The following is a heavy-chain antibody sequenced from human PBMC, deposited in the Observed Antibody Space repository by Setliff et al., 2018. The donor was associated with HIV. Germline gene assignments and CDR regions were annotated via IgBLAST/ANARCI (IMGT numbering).Heavy chain of an antibody. Sequence: ASVKVSCKASGGTFTRYAINWVRQAPGQGLEWMGGITPIFGEGKYAQKFQGRVTMTRSTSFSTAYMELSNLTSEDTAIYYCARKHKVSLGRGIVVLWGFDPWGQGTLVTVSS. CDR1: GGTFTRYA. D-gene: IGHD3-10*01. V-gene: IGHV1-8*01. J-gene: IGHJ5*02. CDR3: ARKHKVSLGRGIVVLWGFDP. CDR2: ITPIFGEG.